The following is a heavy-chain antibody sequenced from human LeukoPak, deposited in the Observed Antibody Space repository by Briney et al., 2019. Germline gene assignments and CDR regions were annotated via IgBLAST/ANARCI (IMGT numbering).Heavy chain of an antibody. J-gene: IGHJ4*02. Sequence: GASVKVSCKASGGTFSSYAISWVRQAPGQGLEWMGGIIPIFGTANYAQKFQGRVTITADKSTSTAYMELSSLRSEDTAVYYCARGTLVGFIRGFDYWGQGTLVTVSS. CDR2: IIPIFGTA. CDR1: GGTFSSYA. CDR3: ARGTLVGFIRGFDY. V-gene: IGHV1-69*06. D-gene: IGHD3-10*01.